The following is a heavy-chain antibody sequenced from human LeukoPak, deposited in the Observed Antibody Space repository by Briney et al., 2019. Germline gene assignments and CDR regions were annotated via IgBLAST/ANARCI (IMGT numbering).Heavy chain of an antibody. CDR2: IVVGSGNT. Sequence: SVKVSCKASGFTFTSSAMQWVQQARGQRLEWIGWIVVGSGNTNYAQKFQERVTITRDMSTSTAYMELSSLRSEDTAVYYCAADGGYSSSSGPFDYWGQGTLVTVSS. CDR1: GFTFTSSA. V-gene: IGHV1-58*02. J-gene: IGHJ4*02. CDR3: AADGGYSSSSGPFDY. D-gene: IGHD6-13*01.